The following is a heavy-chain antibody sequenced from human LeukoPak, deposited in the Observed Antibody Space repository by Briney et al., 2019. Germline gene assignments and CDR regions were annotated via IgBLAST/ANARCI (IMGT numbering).Heavy chain of an antibody. D-gene: IGHD5-18*01. CDR2: ISGSGGST. J-gene: IGHJ4*02. Sequence: GGSLRLFCAASGFTFSSYVMICVRQATGKALEWVSAISGSGGSTYYADSVKGRFTISRENSKNTLYLQINSLRAEDTAVYYCAKDARYSFDYWGQGTLVTVSS. CDR3: AKDARYSFDY. V-gene: IGHV3-23*01. CDR1: GFTFSSYV.